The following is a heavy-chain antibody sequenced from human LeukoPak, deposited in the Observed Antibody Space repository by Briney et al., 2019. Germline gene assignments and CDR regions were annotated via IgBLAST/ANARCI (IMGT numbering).Heavy chain of an antibody. CDR1: GFTFSSYA. CDR2: ISGSGGST. CDR3: AKSARGGYCTNGVCYSYY. D-gene: IGHD2-8*01. V-gene: IGHV3-23*01. J-gene: IGHJ4*02. Sequence: GGSLRLSCAASGFTFSSYAMSWVRRAPGKGLEWVSAISGSGGSTYYADSVKGRFTISRDNSKNTLYLQMNSLRAEDTAVYYCAKSARGGYCTNGVCYSYYWGQGTLVTVSS.